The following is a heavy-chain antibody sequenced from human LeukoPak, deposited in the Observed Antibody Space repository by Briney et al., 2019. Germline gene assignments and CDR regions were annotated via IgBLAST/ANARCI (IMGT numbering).Heavy chain of an antibody. CDR1: GGTFSNSA. J-gene: IGHJ6*03. Sequence: GASVKVSCKASGGTFSNSAISWVRQAPGQGLEWMGGIIPIFGTANYAQKFQGRVTITADKSTSTAYMELSSLRSEDTAVYYCASGIHGYYYYYYMDVWGKGTTVTVSS. CDR2: IIPIFGTA. CDR3: ASGIHGYYYYYYMDV. D-gene: IGHD1-1*01. V-gene: IGHV1-69*06.